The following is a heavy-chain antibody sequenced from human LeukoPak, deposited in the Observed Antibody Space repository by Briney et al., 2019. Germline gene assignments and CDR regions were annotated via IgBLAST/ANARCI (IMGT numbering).Heavy chain of an antibody. Sequence: PSETLSLTCTVFGGSISIYYWSWIRQPPGKGLEWIGYIYYSGSTNYNPSLKSRVTISVDTSKNQFSLKLSSVTAADTAVYYCARFPRYCSGGSCYQQNNWFDPWGQGTLVTVSS. V-gene: IGHV4-59*01. CDR2: IYYSGST. CDR3: ARFPRYCSGGSCYQQNNWFDP. D-gene: IGHD2-15*01. CDR1: GGSISIYY. J-gene: IGHJ5*02.